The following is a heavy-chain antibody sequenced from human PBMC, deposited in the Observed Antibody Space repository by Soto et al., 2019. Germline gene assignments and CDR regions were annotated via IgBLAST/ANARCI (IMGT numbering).Heavy chain of an antibody. V-gene: IGHV3-23*01. CDR2: IRGNGDGA. J-gene: IGHJ3*01. D-gene: IGHD3-10*01. CDR1: GYTFSNYA. CDR3: AAAGAGSFAL. Sequence: QLLDSGGGLVPPGGSLRLSCAASGYTFSNYAMSWIRQAPGKGLEWVSTIRGNGDGAYYTDSVKGRFTISRDNSKNSLSLQMNSLRVEDTALYYCAAAGAGSFALWGQGTVVTVSS.